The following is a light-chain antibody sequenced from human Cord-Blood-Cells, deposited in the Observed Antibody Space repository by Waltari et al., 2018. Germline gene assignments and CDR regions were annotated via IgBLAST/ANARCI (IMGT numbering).Light chain of an antibody. CDR2: DVS. CDR1: SSDVGGYNY. V-gene: IGLV2-14*01. CDR3: SSYTSSSTV. Sequence: QSALTQPASVSGSPGQSITISCTGTSSDVGGYNYVSWYQQHPGKAPKLMIYDVSNRPSGVSNRCSGSKSGNTASLTSSGLQAEDEADYYCSSYTSSSTVFGGGTKLTVL. J-gene: IGLJ3*02.